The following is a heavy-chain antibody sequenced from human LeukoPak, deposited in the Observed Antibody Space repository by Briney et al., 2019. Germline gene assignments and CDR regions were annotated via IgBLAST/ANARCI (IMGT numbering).Heavy chain of an antibody. CDR1: GFTFSSYS. V-gene: IGHV3-21*01. D-gene: IGHD5-24*01. CDR2: ISSSSSYI. Sequence: GGSLRLSCAASGFTFSSYSMNWVRQAPGEGLEWVSSISSSSSYIYYADSVKGRFTISRDNAKNSLYLQMNSLRAEDTAVYYCARVEMATSDYFDYWGQGTLVTVSS. J-gene: IGHJ4*02. CDR3: ARVEMATSDYFDY.